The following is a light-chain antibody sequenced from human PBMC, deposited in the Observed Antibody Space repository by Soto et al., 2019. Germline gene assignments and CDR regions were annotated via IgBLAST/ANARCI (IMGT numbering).Light chain of an antibody. CDR3: QQYNNWPRIT. V-gene: IGKV3-15*01. Sequence: IVMTQSPATLSVSPWERVTLSCRASQGLSSNLAWYQQKPGQAPRLLIYGASTRATGIPARFSGSGSGTEFTLTISSLQSEDFAVYYCQQYNNWPRITFGQGTRLEIK. J-gene: IGKJ5*01. CDR2: GAS. CDR1: QGLSSN.